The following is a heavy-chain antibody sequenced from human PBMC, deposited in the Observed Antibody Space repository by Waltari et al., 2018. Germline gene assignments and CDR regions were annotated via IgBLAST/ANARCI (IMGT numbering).Heavy chain of an antibody. CDR2: MSWNGGTR. CDR1: GFTFDAYA. CDR3: AKDKTRWSGSHLFDS. D-gene: IGHD1-26*01. V-gene: IGHV3-9*01. J-gene: IGHJ4*02. Sequence: EVQLEESGGGLVQPGRSLRLSCAASGFTFDAYAIHWVRQAPGKGLEWVSGMSWNGGTRDDADSVKGRFTMSRDNAKNSLFLQMNRLRPEDTAFYYCAKDKTRWSGSHLFDSWGQGTLVTVSS.